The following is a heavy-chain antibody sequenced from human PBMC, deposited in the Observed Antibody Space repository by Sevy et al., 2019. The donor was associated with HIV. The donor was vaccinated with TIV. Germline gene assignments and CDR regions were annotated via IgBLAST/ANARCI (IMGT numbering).Heavy chain of an antibody. J-gene: IGHJ4*02. V-gene: IGHV3-30*18. Sequence: GGSLRLSCEASGFTFNSFGMHWVRQAPGKGLEWVAVISHDGSTENYSESVRGRFTISRDNSKNTLYLHMTGLTGDDAAGYSGTKEARRGTDVRGDFDHWGQGTLVTVSS. CDR2: ISHDGSTE. D-gene: IGHD3-10*02. CDR1: GFTFNSFG. CDR3: TKEARRGTDVRGDFDH.